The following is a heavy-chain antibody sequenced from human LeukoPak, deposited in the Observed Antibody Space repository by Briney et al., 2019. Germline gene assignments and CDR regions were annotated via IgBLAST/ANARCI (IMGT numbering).Heavy chain of an antibody. CDR1: GGSISGSSYY. D-gene: IGHD4-17*01. J-gene: IGHJ4*02. CDR2: IYYSGST. Sequence: SETLSLTCTVSGGSISGSSYYWGWIRQPPGKGLEWIGSIYYSGSTYYNPSLKSRVTISVDTSKNQFSLKLSSVTAADTAVYYCARQGGLVTTAYWGQGTLVTVSS. V-gene: IGHV4-39*01. CDR3: ARQGGLVTTAY.